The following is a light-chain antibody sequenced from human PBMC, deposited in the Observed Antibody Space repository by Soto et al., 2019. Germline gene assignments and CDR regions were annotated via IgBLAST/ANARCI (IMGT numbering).Light chain of an antibody. CDR3: SSYTSSSTLV. V-gene: IGLV2-14*01. Sequence: SALTQPASVSGSPGQSITISCTGTSSDVGGYNYVSWYQQHPGKAPKLMIYEVSNRPSGVSNRFSGSKSGNTASLTISGLQAEDEADYYCSSYTSSSTLVFGTGIKVTVL. CDR1: SSDVGGYNY. J-gene: IGLJ1*01. CDR2: EVS.